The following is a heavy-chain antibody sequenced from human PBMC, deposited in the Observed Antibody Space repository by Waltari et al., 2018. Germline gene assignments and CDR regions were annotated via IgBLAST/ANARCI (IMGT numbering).Heavy chain of an antibody. Sequence: QLQLQESGPGLVKPSETLSLTSTVSGASISRSSYYSGWIRQPPGKGLEWIGSIYYSGSTYYKPSLKSRVTISVDTYKNQFSLKLSSVTAADTAVYYWARTAAVDFDYWGQGTLVTFSS. D-gene: IGHD6-13*01. CDR3: ARTAAVDFDY. J-gene: IGHJ4*02. CDR2: IYYSGST. CDR1: GASISRSSYY. V-gene: IGHV4-39*07.